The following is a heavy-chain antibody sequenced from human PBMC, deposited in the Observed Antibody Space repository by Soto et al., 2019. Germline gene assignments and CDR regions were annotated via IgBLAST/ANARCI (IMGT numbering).Heavy chain of an antibody. CDR2: IYYSGST. V-gene: IGHV4-59*01. CDR3: ARVVSGYDYSAFDI. Sequence: ASETLSLTCTVSGGSISSYYWSWIRQPPGKGLEWIGYIYYSGSTNYNPSLKSRVTISVDTSKNQFSLKLSSVTAADTAVYYCARVVSGYDYSAFDIWGQGTMVTVSS. D-gene: IGHD5-12*01. CDR1: GGSISSYY. J-gene: IGHJ3*02.